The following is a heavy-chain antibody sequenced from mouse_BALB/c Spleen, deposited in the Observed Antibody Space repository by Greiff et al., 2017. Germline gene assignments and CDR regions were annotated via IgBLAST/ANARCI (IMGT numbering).Heavy chain of an antibody. J-gene: IGHJ3*01. V-gene: IGHV1-54*01. CDR3: ARESSYGFAY. D-gene: IGHD1-1*01. CDR1: GYAFTNYL. Sequence: VQLQESGAELVRPGTSVKVSCKASGYAFTNYLIEWVKQRPGQGLEWIGVINPGSGGTNYNEKFKGKATLTADKSSSTAYMQLSSLTSDDSAVYFCARESSYGFAYWGQGTLVTVSA. CDR2: INPGSGGT.